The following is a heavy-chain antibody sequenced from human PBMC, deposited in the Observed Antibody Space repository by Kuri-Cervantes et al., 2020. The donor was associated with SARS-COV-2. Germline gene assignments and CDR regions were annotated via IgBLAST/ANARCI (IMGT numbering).Heavy chain of an antibody. D-gene: IGHD5-12*01. J-gene: IGHJ4*02. CDR2: IIPIFGTA. CDR1: GGSFSNYA. Sequence: SVKVSCKASGGSFSNYAISWVRQAPGQGLEWMGGIIPIFGTANYAQKFQGRVTITADESTSTAYMELSSLRSEDTAVYYCASEDSGYDLSLPLDYWGQGTLVTVSS. CDR3: ASEDSGYDLSLPLDY. V-gene: IGHV1-69*13.